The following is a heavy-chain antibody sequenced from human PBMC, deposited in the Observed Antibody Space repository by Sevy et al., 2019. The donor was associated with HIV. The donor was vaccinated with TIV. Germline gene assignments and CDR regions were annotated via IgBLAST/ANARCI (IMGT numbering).Heavy chain of an antibody. CDR3: ITRPNYDSSGYYYPKFDH. D-gene: IGHD3-22*01. CDR1: GFTFTNAW. Sequence: GGSLRLSCAASGFTFTNAWMSWVRQAPGKGLEWVGRLRSKSDGTTTDYAAPVKGRFTISRDDSKNTLYLQMSGLEIEETAVYYCITRPNYDSSGYYYPKFDHWGQGTLVTVSS. CDR2: LRSKSDGTTT. V-gene: IGHV3-15*01. J-gene: IGHJ4*02.